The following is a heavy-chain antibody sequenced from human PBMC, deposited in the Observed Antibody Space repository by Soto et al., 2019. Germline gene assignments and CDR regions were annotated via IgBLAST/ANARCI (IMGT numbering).Heavy chain of an antibody. CDR2: IYFSGST. V-gene: IGHV4-39*01. Sequence: QLQLQESGPGLVKPSETLSLTCTVSGGSISYSFYYWGWIRQPPGKGLEWIGRIYFSGSTYYNPSLKSRVTISVDTSKSQFSLKLSSVTAADTAVYYCARHLTSAGSHYVWYFDLWGRGTLVTVSS. CDR3: ARHLTSAGSHYVWYFDL. J-gene: IGHJ2*01. CDR1: GGSISYSFYY. D-gene: IGHD2-15*01.